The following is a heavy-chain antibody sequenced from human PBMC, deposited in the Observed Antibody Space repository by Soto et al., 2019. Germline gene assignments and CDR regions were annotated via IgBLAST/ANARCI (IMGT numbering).Heavy chain of an antibody. CDR3: ARGRPRDGYTSGHSDFDI. Sequence: SETLSLTCTVSGGSISSDYWRLIRQARGKGLEWIGYIYSRGNPNYDPSLKRRVTISVDTSKTQFSLKLSSVTADDTAVYYCARGRPRDGYTSGHSDFDIWGQGTTVTV. V-gene: IGHV4-59*01. J-gene: IGHJ3*02. D-gene: IGHD5-18*01. CDR1: GGSISSDY. CDR2: IYSRGNP.